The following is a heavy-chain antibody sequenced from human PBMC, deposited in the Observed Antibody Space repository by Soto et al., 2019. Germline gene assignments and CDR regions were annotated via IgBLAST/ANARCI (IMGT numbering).Heavy chain of an antibody. CDR1: GGTFSSYA. D-gene: IGHD6-13*01. V-gene: IGHV1-69*13. Sequence: ASVKVSCKASGGTFSSYAISWVRQAPGQGLEWMGGIIPIFGTANYAQKYQGRVTITADESTSTAYMELSSLRSEDTAVYYCARGGAAAGLGGTYYYYGMDVWGQGTTVTVSS. CDR2: IIPIFGTA. J-gene: IGHJ6*02. CDR3: ARGGAAAGLGGTYYYYGMDV.